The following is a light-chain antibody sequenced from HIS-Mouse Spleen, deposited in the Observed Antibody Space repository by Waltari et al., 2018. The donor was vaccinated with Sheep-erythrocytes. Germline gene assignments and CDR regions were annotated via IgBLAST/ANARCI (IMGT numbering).Light chain of an antibody. Sequence: IQMTQSPSSVSASVGDRVTITCRASQGISSYLAWYQQKPGKAPKLLIYAASTLQSGVPSRFSGSGSGTDFNLTISCLQSEDFATYYCQQYYSYPWTFGQGTKVEIK. CDR3: QQYYSYPWT. CDR2: AAS. V-gene: IGKV1-8*01. J-gene: IGKJ1*01. CDR1: QGISSY.